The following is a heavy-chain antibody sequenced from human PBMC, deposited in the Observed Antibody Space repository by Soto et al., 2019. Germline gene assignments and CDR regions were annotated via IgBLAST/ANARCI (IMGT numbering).Heavy chain of an antibody. CDR3: ATQDCYRGANCFDP. D-gene: IGHD2-21*01. CDR1: GGSISRSSYY. V-gene: IGHV4-39*01. Sequence: SETRSLTCTVAGGSISRSSYYWGWIRQPPVNGLEWIGSIYYSGSTYYNPSLKCRFTRSVDTSKNQCSLKLSYVTAADTAVYYCATQDCYRGANCFDPWGQGTLVTVSS. J-gene: IGHJ5*02. CDR2: IYYSGST.